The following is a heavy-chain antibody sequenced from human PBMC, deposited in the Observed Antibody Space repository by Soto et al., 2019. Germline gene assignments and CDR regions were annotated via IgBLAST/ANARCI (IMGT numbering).Heavy chain of an antibody. D-gene: IGHD5-12*01. J-gene: IGHJ4*02. CDR3: AKTRGYSGYDPFDY. CDR2: ISWNSGSI. V-gene: IGHV3-9*01. CDR1: GFTFDDYA. Sequence: GGSLRLSCAASGFTFDDYAMHWVRQAPGKGLEWVSGISWNSGSIGYADSVKGRFTISRDKAKNSLYLQMNSLRAEDTALYYCAKTRGYSGYDPFDYWGQGTLVTVSS.